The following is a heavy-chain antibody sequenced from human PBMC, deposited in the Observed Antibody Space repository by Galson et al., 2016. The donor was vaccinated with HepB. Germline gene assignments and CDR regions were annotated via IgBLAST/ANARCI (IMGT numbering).Heavy chain of an antibody. V-gene: IGHV3-23*01. D-gene: IGHD3-10*01. J-gene: IGHJ2*01. CDR1: GFTFDNHA. CDR2: VSGSGGIT. CDR3: ARAVYSDTGGSSRYFDL. Sequence: SLRLSCAVSGFTFDNHAMSWVRQAPGKGLEWVSGVSGSGGITYYADSVEGRFTISRDNSEKTLFLQMNSLRGDDTAVYYCARAVYSDTGGSSRYFDLWGRGTLVTVSS.